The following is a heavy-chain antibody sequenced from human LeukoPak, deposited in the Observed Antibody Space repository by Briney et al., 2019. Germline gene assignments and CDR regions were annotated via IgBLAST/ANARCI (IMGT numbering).Heavy chain of an antibody. V-gene: IGHV1-2*02. J-gene: IGHJ4*02. CDR2: INPNSGGT. D-gene: IGHD3-9*01. Sequence: ASMKVSCKASGYTFTGYYMHWVRQAPGQGLEWMGWINPNSGGTNYAQKFQGRVTMTRDTSISTAYMELSRLRSDDTAVYYCARGGDYDILTGYPFDYWGQGTLVTVSS. CDR1: GYTFTGYY. CDR3: ARGGDYDILTGYPFDY.